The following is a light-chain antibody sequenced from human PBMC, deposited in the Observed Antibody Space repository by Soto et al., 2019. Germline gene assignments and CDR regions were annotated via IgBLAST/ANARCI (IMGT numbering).Light chain of an antibody. J-gene: IGLJ1*01. CDR1: SSDVGTYNL. V-gene: IGLV2-23*01. Sequence: QSALTQPASVSGSPGQSITISCTGTSSDVGTYNLVSWYQQHPGKAPKVMIYEGSKWPSGVSNRFSGSKSGNTASLTISGLQAEDEADYYCCSYAGSSSYAFGTGTKVTVL. CDR3: CSYAGSSSYA. CDR2: EGS.